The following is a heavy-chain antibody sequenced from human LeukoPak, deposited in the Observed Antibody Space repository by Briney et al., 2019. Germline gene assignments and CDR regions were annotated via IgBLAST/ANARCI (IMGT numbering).Heavy chain of an antibody. V-gene: IGHV3-21*01. CDR2: ISTSSSYI. CDR3: ARDSKTYSGYGEGWFDP. J-gene: IGHJ5*02. D-gene: IGHD5-12*01. Sequence: GSLRLSCAASGFTFSSYSMNWVRQAPGKGLEWVSSISTSSSYIYYADSVKGRFTISRDNAKNSLYLQMNSLRAEDTAVYYCARDSKTYSGYGEGWFDPWGQGTLVTVSS. CDR1: GFTFSSYS.